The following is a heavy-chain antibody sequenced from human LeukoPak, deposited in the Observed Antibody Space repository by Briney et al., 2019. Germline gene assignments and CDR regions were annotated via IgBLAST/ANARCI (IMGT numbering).Heavy chain of an antibody. J-gene: IGHJ6*03. CDR1: GFTFSSYW. CDR2: IKQDGSEK. V-gene: IGHV3-7*01. D-gene: IGHD6-13*01. CDR3: ARDVGIAAAGHYYYYMDV. Sequence: GGSLRLSCAASGFTFSSYWMSWVRQAPGKGLEWVANIKQDGSEKYYVDSVKGRFTISRDNAKNSLYLQMNSLRAEDTAVYYCARDVGIAAAGHYYYYMDVWGKGTTVTVSS.